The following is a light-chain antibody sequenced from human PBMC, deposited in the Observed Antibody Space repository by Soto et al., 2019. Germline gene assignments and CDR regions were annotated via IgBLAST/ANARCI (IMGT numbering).Light chain of an antibody. V-gene: IGLV2-14*01. Sequence: QSALTQPASVSGSPGQSITISCTGTSSDVGGYNYVSWYQQHPGKAPKLIIYDVSNRPSGISNHFSGSKSGNTASLTISGLQAEDEADYYCSSYTSSSTYVFGTGTKLTVL. J-gene: IGLJ1*01. CDR3: SSYTSSSTYV. CDR1: SSDVGGYNY. CDR2: DVS.